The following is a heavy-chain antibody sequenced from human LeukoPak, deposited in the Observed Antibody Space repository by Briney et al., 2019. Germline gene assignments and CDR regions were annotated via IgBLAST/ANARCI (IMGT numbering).Heavy chain of an antibody. CDR2: IYYSGIT. CDR3: ARTGSTWPKTFDY. D-gene: IGHD6-13*01. CDR1: GGSITSYY. Sequence: PSETLSLACTVSGGSITSYYWTWIRQPPGKELEWIGYIYYSGITDYNPSLRSRGTISVDTSKNQFSLKLNSVTAADTAVYYCARTGSTWPKTFDYWGQGTLVSVSS. V-gene: IGHV4-59*08. J-gene: IGHJ4*02.